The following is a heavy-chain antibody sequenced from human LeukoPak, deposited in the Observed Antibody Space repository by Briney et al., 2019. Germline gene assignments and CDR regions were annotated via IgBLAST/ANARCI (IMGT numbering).Heavy chain of an antibody. V-gene: IGHV3-23*01. Sequence: PGGSLRLSCAASGFTFSSYAMSWVRQAPGKGLEWVSAISGSGGSTYYADSVKGRFTISKDNSKNTLYLQMNSLRAEDTAVYYCAKDPRAYYDFWSGYYRENWFDPWGQGTLVTVSS. J-gene: IGHJ5*02. D-gene: IGHD3-3*01. CDR3: AKDPRAYYDFWSGYYRENWFDP. CDR1: GFTFSSYA. CDR2: ISGSGGST.